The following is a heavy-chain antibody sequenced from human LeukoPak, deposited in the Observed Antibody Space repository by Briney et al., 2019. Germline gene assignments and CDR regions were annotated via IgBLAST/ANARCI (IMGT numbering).Heavy chain of an antibody. CDR3: ARRGSSSWTRAFWFDP. CDR1: GGSISSYY. D-gene: IGHD6-13*01. J-gene: IGHJ5*02. Sequence: SETLSLTCTVSGGSISSYYRSWIRQPPGKGLEWIGYIYYSGSTNYNPSLKSRVTISVDTSKNQFSLKLSSVTAADTAVYYCARRGSSSWTRAFWFDPWGQGTLVTVSS. CDR2: IYYSGST. V-gene: IGHV4-59*08.